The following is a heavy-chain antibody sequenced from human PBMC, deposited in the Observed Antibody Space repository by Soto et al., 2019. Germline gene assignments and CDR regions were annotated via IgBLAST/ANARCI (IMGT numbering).Heavy chain of an antibody. D-gene: IGHD1-20*01. CDR1: GDSVSSNSAA. Sequence: SQTLSLTCAISGDSVSSNSAAWNWIRQSPSRGLEWLGRTYYRSKWYNDYAVSVKSRITINPDTSTSTAYMELRSLRSDDTAVYYCARASITGGYYFDYWGQGTLVTVSS. J-gene: IGHJ4*02. CDR3: ARASITGGYYFDY. CDR2: TYYRSKWYN. V-gene: IGHV6-1*01.